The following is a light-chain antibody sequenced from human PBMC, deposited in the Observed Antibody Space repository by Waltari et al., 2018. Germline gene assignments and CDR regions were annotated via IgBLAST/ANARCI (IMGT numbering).Light chain of an antibody. CDR2: EVS. CDR3: SSYAGSFPYV. CDR1: GSDVGGYNY. J-gene: IGLJ1*01. V-gene: IGLV2-8*01. Sequence: QSALTQPPSASGSPGQSVTISCTGTGSDVGGYNYVSWYQQHPGKAPKLMIYEVSKRPSGCPDRFSGSKAGNTASLTVSGLQSEDEADYYCSSYAGSFPYVFGTGTKVTVL.